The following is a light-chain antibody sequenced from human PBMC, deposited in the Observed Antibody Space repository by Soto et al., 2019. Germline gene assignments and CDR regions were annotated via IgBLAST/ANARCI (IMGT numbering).Light chain of an antibody. Sequence: DIQMTQSRSTLSASVGDRGTITCRSSQSISIWLAWYQQKPGKAPKILIYKASSLESGVPSRFSGSGSGTEFTLTISSLKPDDFATSYCQQYSTYTPRTFGQGTKL. CDR2: KAS. CDR1: QSISIW. V-gene: IGKV1-5*03. J-gene: IGKJ1*01. CDR3: QQYSTYTPRT.